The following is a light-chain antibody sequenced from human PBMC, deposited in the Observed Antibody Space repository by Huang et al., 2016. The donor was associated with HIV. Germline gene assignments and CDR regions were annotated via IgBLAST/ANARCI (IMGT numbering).Light chain of an antibody. J-gene: IGKJ1*01. CDR2: AAS. Sequence: DIQMTQSPSSLSASVGDRVTITCRASQSISRYLSWYQQKPGKATNRLIFAASSLQSGVPARFSGSGSGTNFTLTITTLQPEDFATYYCQESYSLLWTFGQGTKVEMK. CDR3: QESYSLLWT. V-gene: IGKV1-39*01. CDR1: QSISRY.